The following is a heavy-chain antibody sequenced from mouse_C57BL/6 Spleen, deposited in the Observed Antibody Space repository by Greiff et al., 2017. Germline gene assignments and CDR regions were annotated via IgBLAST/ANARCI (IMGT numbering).Heavy chain of an antibody. Sequence: EVQVVESGPGLVKPSQSLSLTCSVTGYSITSGYYWNWIRQFPGNKLEWMGYISYDGSNNYNPSLKNRISITRDTSKNQFFLKLNSVTTEDTATYYCARDGTGTSFDYWGQGTTLTVSS. CDR2: ISYDGSN. CDR3: ARDGTGTSFDY. V-gene: IGHV3-6*01. J-gene: IGHJ2*01. D-gene: IGHD4-1*01. CDR1: GYSITSGYY.